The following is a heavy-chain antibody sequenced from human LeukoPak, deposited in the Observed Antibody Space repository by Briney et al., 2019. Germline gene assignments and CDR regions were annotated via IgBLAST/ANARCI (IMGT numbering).Heavy chain of an antibody. CDR3: ARVYYDILTGYSRGRYFDY. V-gene: IGHV4-34*01. D-gene: IGHD3-9*01. CDR2: INHSGST. Sequence: SETLSLTCAVYGGSFSGYYWSWIRQPPGKGLEWIGEINHSGSTNYNPSLKSRVTISVDTSKNQFSLTLSSVTAADTAVYYCARVYYDILTGYSRGRYFDYWGQGTLVTVSS. CDR1: GGSFSGYY. J-gene: IGHJ4*02.